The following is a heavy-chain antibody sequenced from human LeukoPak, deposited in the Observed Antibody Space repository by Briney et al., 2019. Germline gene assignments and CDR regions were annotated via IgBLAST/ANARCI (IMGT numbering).Heavy chain of an antibody. J-gene: IGHJ4*02. CDR3: TRGYVGIDY. CDR1: GFSFSSYW. D-gene: IGHD5-12*01. Sequence: PGGSLRLSCAASGFSFSSYWMHWVRQAPGKGLVWVSRINTDGSSTIYADSVKGRFTISRGNAKNTLYLQMNSLRAEDTAVYYCTRGYVGIDYWGQGTLVTVSS. CDR2: INTDGSST. V-gene: IGHV3-74*01.